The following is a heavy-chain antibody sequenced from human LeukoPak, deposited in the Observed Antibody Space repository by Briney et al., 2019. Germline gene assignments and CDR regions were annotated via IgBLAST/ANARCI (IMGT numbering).Heavy chain of an antibody. Sequence: PSETLSLTCTVSGGSISSYYWSWIRQSPGKGLEWIGYIYYSGSTNYNPSLKSRVTISVGTSKSQFSLKLSSVTAADTAVYYCARDRFSYGDANWFDPWGQGTLVTVSS. J-gene: IGHJ5*02. CDR3: ARDRFSYGDANWFDP. D-gene: IGHD5-18*01. CDR1: GGSISSYY. V-gene: IGHV4-59*01. CDR2: IYYSGST.